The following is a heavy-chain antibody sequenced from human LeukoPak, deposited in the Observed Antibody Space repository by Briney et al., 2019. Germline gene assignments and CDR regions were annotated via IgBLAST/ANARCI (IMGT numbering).Heavy chain of an antibody. V-gene: IGHV1-2*02. CDR1: GYTFTGYY. J-gene: IGHJ3*02. Sequence: GASVKVSCKASGYTFTGYYMHGVRQAPGQGLEWMGWINPNSGGTNYAQKFQGRVTMTRDTSISTAYMELSRLRSDDTAVYYCARDLAPYSSSWYDAWCAFDIWGQRTMVTVSS. CDR2: INPNSGGT. D-gene: IGHD6-13*01. CDR3: ARDLAPYSSSWYDAWCAFDI.